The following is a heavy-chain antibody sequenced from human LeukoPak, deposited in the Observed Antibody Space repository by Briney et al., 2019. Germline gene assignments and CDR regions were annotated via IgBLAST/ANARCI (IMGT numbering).Heavy chain of an antibody. V-gene: IGHV3-23*01. CDR3: ARGQEFDDGVFDS. D-gene: IGHD1-1*01. CDR1: GFSFSSFA. CDR2: IRSNGAST. Sequence: GGSVRLSCAASGFSFSSFAMTWVRQAPGKGLEWVSTIRSNGASTYYADSVEGRFTISRDNSKNTVYLQMNSLRVEDTAIYYCARGQEFDDGVFDSWGQGTLVTVSS. J-gene: IGHJ4*02.